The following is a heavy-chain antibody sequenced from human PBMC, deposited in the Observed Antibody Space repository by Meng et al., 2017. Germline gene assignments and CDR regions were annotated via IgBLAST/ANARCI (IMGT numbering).Heavy chain of an antibody. J-gene: IGHJ4*02. CDR2: ISYDGSNK. V-gene: IGHV3-30*01. CDR1: GFTLTSYA. D-gene: IGHD5-24*01. CDR3: ARVGMADPPD. Sequence: GGVVVPPCRSRRLSCAASGFTLTSYAMHWVRQAPGKGLEWEAVISYDGSNKYYADSVKGRFTISRDNSKNTLYLQMNSLRAEDTAVYYCARVGMADPPDWGQGTLVTVSS.